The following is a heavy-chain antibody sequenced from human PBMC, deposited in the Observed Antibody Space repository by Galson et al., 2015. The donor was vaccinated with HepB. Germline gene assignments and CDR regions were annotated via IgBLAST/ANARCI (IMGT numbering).Heavy chain of an antibody. D-gene: IGHD5-18*01. V-gene: IGHV3-30*04. Sequence: SLRLSCAASGFTSSSYAMHWVRQAPGKGLEWVAVISYDGSNKYYADSVKGRFTISRDNSKNTLYLQMNSLRAEDTAVYYCARGLSGYSYGRVFDYWGQGTLVTVSS. CDR3: ARGLSGYSYGRVFDY. J-gene: IGHJ4*02. CDR2: ISYDGSNK. CDR1: GFTSSSYA.